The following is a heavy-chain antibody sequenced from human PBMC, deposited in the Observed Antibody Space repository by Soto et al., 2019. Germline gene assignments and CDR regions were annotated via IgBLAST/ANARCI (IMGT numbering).Heavy chain of an antibody. CDR2: INPGNGNT. J-gene: IGHJ4*02. CDR3: ARDARITIFGVARGYFDY. D-gene: IGHD3-3*01. CDR1: GYTFTNFA. V-gene: IGHV1-3*01. Sequence: QVQLVQSGAEVKKPGASVKVSCKASGYTFTNFAMHWVRQAPGQRLEWMGWINPGNGNTKYSQKFQGRVTITRDTSASTAYMELSSLISEDTAVYYCARDARITIFGVARGYFDYWGQGTLVTVSS.